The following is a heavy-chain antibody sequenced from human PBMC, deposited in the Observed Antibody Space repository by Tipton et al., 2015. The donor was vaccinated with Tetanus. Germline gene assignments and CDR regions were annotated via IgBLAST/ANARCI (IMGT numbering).Heavy chain of an antibody. D-gene: IGHD4-23*01. CDR1: GFTVSSNY. CDR3: ARDQAVVTPRSYYYGRDV. V-gene: IGHV3-53*01. CDR2: IYSGGST. J-gene: IGHJ6*02. Sequence: SLRLSCAASGFTVSSNYMSWVRQAPGKGLEWVSVIYSGGSTYYADSVKGRFTISRDNSKNTLYLQMNSLRAEDTAVYYCARDQAVVTPRSYYYGRDVGGQGTTVPVSS.